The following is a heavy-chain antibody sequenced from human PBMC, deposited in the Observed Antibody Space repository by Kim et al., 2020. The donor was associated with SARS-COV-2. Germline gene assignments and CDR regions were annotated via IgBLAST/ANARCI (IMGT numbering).Heavy chain of an antibody. V-gene: IGHV4-31*03. D-gene: IGHD4-17*01. J-gene: IGHJ4*02. CDR3: ARASVGDPKGFDY. Sequence: SETLSLTCTVSGGSISSGGYYWSWIRQHPGKGLEWIGYIYYSGSTYYNPSLKSRVTISVDTSKNQFSLKLSSVTAADTAVYYCARASVGDPKGFDYWGQGTLVTVYS. CDR1: GGSISSGGYY. CDR2: IYYSGST.